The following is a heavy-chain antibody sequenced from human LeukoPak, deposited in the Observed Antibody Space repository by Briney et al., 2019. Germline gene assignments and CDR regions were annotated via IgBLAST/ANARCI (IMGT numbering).Heavy chain of an antibody. V-gene: IGHV4-39*01. CDR3: ARHVDSSGYWRD. CDR2: IYYSGST. Sequence: SETLSLTCTVSGGSISSSSYYWGWIRQPPGEGLEWIGSIYYSGSTYYNPSLKSRVTISVDTSKNQFSLKLSSVTAADTAVYYCARHVDSSGYWRDWGQGTLVTVSS. CDR1: GGSISSSSYY. D-gene: IGHD3-22*01. J-gene: IGHJ4*02.